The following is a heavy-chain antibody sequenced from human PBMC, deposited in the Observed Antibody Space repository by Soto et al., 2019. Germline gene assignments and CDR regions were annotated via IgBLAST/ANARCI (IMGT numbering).Heavy chain of an antibody. CDR2: IYHSGSA. CDR3: ARVPDV. Sequence: PSETLSLTCTVSGGSISSNIYYWSWIRQPPGKGLEWIGYIYHSGSAYYSPSLKSRVTISVDWSKNQFSLKLSSVTAADTAVYYCARVPDVWGQGTTVTVSS. J-gene: IGHJ6*02. V-gene: IGHV4-30-2*01. CDR1: GGSISSNIYY.